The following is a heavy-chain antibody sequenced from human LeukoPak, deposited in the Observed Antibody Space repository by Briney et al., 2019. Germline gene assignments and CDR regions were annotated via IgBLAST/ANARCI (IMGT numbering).Heavy chain of an antibody. CDR3: AKGVIRGVISWFDP. CDR1: GFTFSSYG. J-gene: IGHJ5*02. Sequence: PGRSLRLSCAASGFTFSSYGMHWVRQAPGKGLEWVAVISYDGSNKYYADSVKGRFTISRDNSKDTLYLQMSSLRAEDTAVYYCAKGVIRGVISWFDPWGQGTLVTVSS. CDR2: ISYDGSNK. V-gene: IGHV3-30*18. D-gene: IGHD3-10*01.